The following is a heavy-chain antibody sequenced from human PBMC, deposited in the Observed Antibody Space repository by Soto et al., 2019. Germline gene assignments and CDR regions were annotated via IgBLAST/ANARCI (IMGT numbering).Heavy chain of an antibody. CDR3: TNSYRSSVSCLGNY. V-gene: IGHV1-3*01. J-gene: IGHJ4*02. CDR2: INAGNGNT. D-gene: IGHD2-15*01. Sequence: QVQLVQSGAEVKKPGASVKVSCKASGYSFSSLGMHWVRQAPGQRPGWMGWINAGNGNTKYSQKYQGRVTMTRDTSASTAYMELSSLTSEDTAVYYCTNSYRSSVSCLGNYWGQGTLVIVSS. CDR1: GYSFSSLG.